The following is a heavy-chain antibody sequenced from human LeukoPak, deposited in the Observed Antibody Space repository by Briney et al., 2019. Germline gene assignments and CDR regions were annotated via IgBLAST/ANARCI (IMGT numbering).Heavy chain of an antibody. CDR1: GFTFSSYA. D-gene: IGHD3-22*01. CDR3: AKAQYSSGYLFGY. J-gene: IGHJ4*02. CDR2: ITGSGGST. Sequence: PGGSLRLSCAASGFTFSSYAVSWVRQAPGKGLEWVSAITGSGGSTYYADSVKGRFTISRDNSKNTLYLQMNSLRAEDTAVYYCAKAQYSSGYLFGYWGQGTLVTVSS. V-gene: IGHV3-23*01.